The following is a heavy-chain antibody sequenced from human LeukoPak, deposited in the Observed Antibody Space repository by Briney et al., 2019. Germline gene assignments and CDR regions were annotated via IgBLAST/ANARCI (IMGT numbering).Heavy chain of an antibody. Sequence: SETLSLTCTVSGASITNYYWSWIRQPPGKGLEWIGYISHTGITIYNPSLESRVIISADTSRNQFSLKLTSMTAADTAVYYCARFRSAADHPDSWGQGTLVTVSS. CDR1: GASITNYY. V-gene: IGHV4-59*01. CDR2: ISHTGIT. D-gene: IGHD1-14*01. CDR3: ARFRSAADHPDS. J-gene: IGHJ4*02.